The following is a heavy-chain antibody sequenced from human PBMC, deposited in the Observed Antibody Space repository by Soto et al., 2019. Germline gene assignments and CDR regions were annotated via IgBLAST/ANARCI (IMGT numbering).Heavy chain of an antibody. Sequence: LTCTFSGFSLSTSGVGVGWIRQPPGKALEWLALIYWDDDKRYSPSLKSRLTITKDTSKNQVVLTMTNMDPVDTATYYCAHSTYHDFWSGYFISPTGYYGMDVWGQGTTVTVSS. CDR1: GFSLSTSGVG. V-gene: IGHV2-5*02. CDR2: IYWDDDK. J-gene: IGHJ6*02. CDR3: AHSTYHDFWSGYFISPTGYYGMDV. D-gene: IGHD3-3*01.